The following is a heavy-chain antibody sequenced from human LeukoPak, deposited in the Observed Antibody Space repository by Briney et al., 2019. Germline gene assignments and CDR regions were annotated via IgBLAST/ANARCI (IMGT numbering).Heavy chain of an antibody. V-gene: IGHV3-20*04. CDR3: ARGSFYDSSGYYGNLDY. CDR1: GFTFDEYG. CDR2: INWNGGST. Sequence: GGSLRLSCAASGFTFDEYGMNWGRQAPGKGLEWVSGINWNGGSTGYADAVKGRFTIHRDNAKKSLYLQMHSLRAEDTALYYCARGSFYDSSGYYGNLDYWGQGTLVTVSS. D-gene: IGHD3-22*01. J-gene: IGHJ4*02.